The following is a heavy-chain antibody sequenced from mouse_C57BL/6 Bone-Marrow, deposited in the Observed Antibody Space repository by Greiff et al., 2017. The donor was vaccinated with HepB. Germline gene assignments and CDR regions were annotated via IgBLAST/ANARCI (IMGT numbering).Heavy chain of an antibody. V-gene: IGHV1-5*01. CDR2: IYPGNSDT. CDR3: TRERNYYYGSSYVAWFAY. Sequence: VQLQQSGTVLARPGASVKMSCKTSGYTFTSYWMHWVKQRPGQGLEWIGAIYPGNSDTSYNQKFKGKAKLTAVTSASTAYMELSSLTNEDSAVYYCTRERNYYYGSSYVAWFAYWGQGTLVTVSA. CDR1: GYTFTSYW. D-gene: IGHD1-1*01. J-gene: IGHJ3*01.